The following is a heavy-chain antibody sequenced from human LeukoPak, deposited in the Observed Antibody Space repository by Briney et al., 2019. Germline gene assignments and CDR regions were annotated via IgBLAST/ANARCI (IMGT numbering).Heavy chain of an antibody. J-gene: IGHJ4*02. CDR1: GVSVSSTTYY. D-gene: IGHD4-17*01. V-gene: IGHV4-39*01. CDR3: TRSHGVY. CDR2: MSYSGSV. Sequence: SDTLSLTCSVSGVSVSSTTYYWGWVRQPPGKGLEWIAMMSYSGSVSYNPSLESRLTMSVDASKNQFSLKLTSVTAADTAVYYCTRSHGVYWGQGTLVTVSS.